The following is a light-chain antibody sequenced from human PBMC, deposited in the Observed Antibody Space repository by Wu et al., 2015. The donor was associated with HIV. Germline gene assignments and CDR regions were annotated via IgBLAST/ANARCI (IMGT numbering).Light chain of an antibody. J-gene: IGKJ3*01. Sequence: EIVLTQSPGTLSLSPGERATLSCRASQTVSNTYLAWYQQKPGQAPRLLIYGTSSRATGIPDRFSGSGSGTEFTLTINSMQSEDFALYYCQQYNNWPPLTFGPGTRVDI. V-gene: IGKV3D-15*01. CDR3: QQYNNWPPLT. CDR1: QTVSNTY. CDR2: GTS.